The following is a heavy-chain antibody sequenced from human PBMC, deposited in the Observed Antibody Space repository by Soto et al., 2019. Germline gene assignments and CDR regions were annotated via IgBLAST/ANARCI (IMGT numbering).Heavy chain of an antibody. CDR3: ARVEWTNSNFDY. V-gene: IGHV4-30-4*01. J-gene: IGHJ4*02. CDR1: GGSIRSGDYY. Sequence: SETLSLTCTVSGGSIRSGDYYWGWIRQPPGKGLEWIGYIYYSGSTYYNPSLKSRVTISVDTSKNQFSLKMSSMTAADTAVYYCARVEWTNSNFDYWGQGTLVTVSS. D-gene: IGHD3-3*01. CDR2: IYYSGST.